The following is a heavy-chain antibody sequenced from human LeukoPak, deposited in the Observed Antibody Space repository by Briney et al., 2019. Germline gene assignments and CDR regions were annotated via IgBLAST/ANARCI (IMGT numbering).Heavy chain of an antibody. CDR1: GYTFTSYA. CDR2: INAGNGNT. Sequence: ASVKVSCKASGYTFTSYAMHWVRQAPGQRLEWMGWINAGNGNTKYSQEFQGRVTITRDTSASTAYMELSSLRSEDMAVYYCARNSHCSGGSCFLYSDYWGQGTLVTVSS. CDR3: ARNSHCSGGSCFLYSDY. J-gene: IGHJ4*02. V-gene: IGHV1-3*03. D-gene: IGHD2-15*01.